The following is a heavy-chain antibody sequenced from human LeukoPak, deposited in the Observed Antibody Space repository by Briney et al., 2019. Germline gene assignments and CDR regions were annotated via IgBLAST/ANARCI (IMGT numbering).Heavy chain of an antibody. V-gene: IGHV1-18*01. CDR1: GHTFTSYA. D-gene: IGHD6-13*01. Sequence: ASVKVSCKASGHTFTSYAISWVRQAPGQGLEWMVWISAYNGNTNYAQKLQGRVTMTTDTSTSTAYMEMRSLRSDDTAVYYCTRFGIGKHIEAAGIPFDIWGQGTMVAVSS. CDR3: TRFGIGKHIEAAGIPFDI. J-gene: IGHJ3*02. CDR2: ISAYNGNT.